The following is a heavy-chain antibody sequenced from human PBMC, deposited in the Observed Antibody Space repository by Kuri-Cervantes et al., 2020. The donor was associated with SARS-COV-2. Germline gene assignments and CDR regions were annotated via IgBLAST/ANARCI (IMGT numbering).Heavy chain of an antibody. CDR3: ARAGTDSEGFDY. Sequence: SETLSLTCTVSGGSISSSSYYWGWIRQPPGKGLEWIGYIYYSGSTNYNPSLKSRVTISVDTSKNQFSLKLSSVTAADTAVYYCARAGTDSEGFDYWGQGTLVTVSS. J-gene: IGHJ4*02. CDR2: IYYSGST. V-gene: IGHV4-61*05. CDR1: GGSISSSSYY. D-gene: IGHD1-14*01.